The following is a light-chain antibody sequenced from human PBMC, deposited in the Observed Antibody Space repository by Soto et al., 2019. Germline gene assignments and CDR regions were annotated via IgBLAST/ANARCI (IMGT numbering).Light chain of an antibody. Sequence: ILMTKSPATLSVSTGERITLSCSASQSLSSYLAWYQQKPGQAPRLLIYGASARANDIPARFSGSGSGTEFNLTISSLESADFGIYYCHQYSNGRCTFGQGTKVEF. CDR3: HQYSNGRCT. J-gene: IGKJ1*01. CDR1: QSLSSY. CDR2: GAS. V-gene: IGKV3-15*01.